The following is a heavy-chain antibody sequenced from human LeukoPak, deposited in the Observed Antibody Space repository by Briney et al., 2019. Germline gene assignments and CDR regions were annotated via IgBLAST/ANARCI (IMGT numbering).Heavy chain of an antibody. CDR1: GGSFSGYY. V-gene: IGHV4-34*01. D-gene: IGHD3-16*01. CDR3: ARDSHNYGRWFFDL. CDR2: INHSGST. Sequence: SETLSLTCAVYGGSFSGYYWSWIRPPPGNGLEWIGEINHSGSTNYNPSLKSRVTISVDTSKNQFSLRLSSVTAADTAVYYCARDSHNYGRWFFDLWGRGTLVTVSS. J-gene: IGHJ2*01.